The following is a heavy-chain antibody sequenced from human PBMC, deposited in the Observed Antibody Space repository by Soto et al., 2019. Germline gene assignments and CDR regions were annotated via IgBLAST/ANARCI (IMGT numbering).Heavy chain of an antibody. V-gene: IGHV3-72*01. CDR1: GFTFSDHY. CDR2: TRNKANSYTT. J-gene: IGHJ4*02. CDR3: ARALYDSAWQLDY. Sequence: EVQLVESGGGLVQPGGSLRLSCAASGFTFSDHYMDWVRQAPGKGLEWVGRTRNKANSYTTEYAASVKGRFTISRDDSQNSLYLQMNSLKTEDTAVYYCARALYDSAWQLDYWGQGTLVTVSS. D-gene: IGHD6-19*01.